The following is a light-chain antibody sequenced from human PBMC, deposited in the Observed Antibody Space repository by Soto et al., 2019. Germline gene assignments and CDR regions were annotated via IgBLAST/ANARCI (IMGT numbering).Light chain of an antibody. V-gene: IGKV1-5*01. Sequence: DIQMTQSPSILSASVGDRVTITCRASQSISFYLAWYQQKPGKAPKVLIWNASTLHRGVPSRFSGSGSGTEFTLTISSLQPDDFATYYCQQYTAYSTWTFGQGTKVDIK. J-gene: IGKJ1*01. CDR3: QQYTAYSTWT. CDR1: QSISFY. CDR2: NAS.